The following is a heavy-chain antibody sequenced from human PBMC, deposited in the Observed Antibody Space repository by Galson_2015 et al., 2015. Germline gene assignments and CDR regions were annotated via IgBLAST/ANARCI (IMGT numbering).Heavy chain of an antibody. V-gene: IGHV1-8*01. Sequence: SVKVSCKASGYTFTVYDINWVRQATGQGLEWMGWMNPNSGNTGYAQMFQRRVTMTRDSSIGTAYMELSSLRSEDTAVYYCARGSGSRYNYYMDVWGKGTTVTVSS. CDR1: GYTFTVYD. D-gene: IGHD3-10*01. CDR2: MNPNSGNT. CDR3: ARGSGSRYNYYMDV. J-gene: IGHJ6*03.